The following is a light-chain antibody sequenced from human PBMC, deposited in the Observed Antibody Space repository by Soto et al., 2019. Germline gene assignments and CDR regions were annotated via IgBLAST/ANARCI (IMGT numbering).Light chain of an antibody. Sequence: QSALTQPASVSGSPGQSITISCTGTSSDVGGYNYVSWYQQHPGKAPKLMIFEVSNRPSGVSNRFSGSKSGNTASLTISGLQAEDEADYYCSSYTSSSTSYVFATGTKVTVL. CDR3: SSYTSSSTSYV. CDR2: EVS. J-gene: IGLJ1*01. CDR1: SSDVGGYNY. V-gene: IGLV2-14*01.